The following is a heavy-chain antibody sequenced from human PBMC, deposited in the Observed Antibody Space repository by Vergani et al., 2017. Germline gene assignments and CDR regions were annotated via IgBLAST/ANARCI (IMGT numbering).Heavy chain of an antibody. V-gene: IGHV4-34*01. CDR3: ARLSSGWDI. J-gene: IGHJ3*02. CDR2: INRSGST. D-gene: IGHD6-19*01. CDR1: GESFSTHY. Sequence: QVRLQQWGAGLLKASETLSLTSAVFGESFSTHYWSWIRQPPGKGLEWVGEINRSGSTNYNPSLKSRVTISVDTSKNQFSLKLTSVTAADTAVYYCARLSSGWDIWGQGTMVTVSS.